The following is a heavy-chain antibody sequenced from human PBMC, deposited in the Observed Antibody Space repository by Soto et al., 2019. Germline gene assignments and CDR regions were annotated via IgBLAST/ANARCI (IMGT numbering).Heavy chain of an antibody. CDR2: ISAYTGNT. Sequence: QVQLVQSGAEVKKPGASVKVSCKASGYTFTTYSISWVRQAPGQGLEWMGWISAYTGNTYYAQSLQDRVTMTTDTSTNTAYMELRSLRSDDTAMYFCARGRPYGDYFPGFFDYWGQGILLTVSS. D-gene: IGHD4-17*01. V-gene: IGHV1-18*01. CDR1: GYTFTTYS. CDR3: ARGRPYGDYFPGFFDY. J-gene: IGHJ4*02.